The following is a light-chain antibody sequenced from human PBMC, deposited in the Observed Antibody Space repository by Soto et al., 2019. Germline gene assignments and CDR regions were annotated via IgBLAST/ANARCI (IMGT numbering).Light chain of an antibody. Sequence: QSVLTQPPSASGSPGQSVTISCTGSSSDVGGYDYVSWYQQHSGKAPKLLIYEVSKRPSGVPDRFSGSKSGNTASLTVSGLQAEDEADYYCSSYAGTATLYVFGIGTKLTVL. CDR2: EVS. J-gene: IGLJ1*01. CDR3: SSYAGTATLYV. V-gene: IGLV2-8*01. CDR1: SSDVGGYDY.